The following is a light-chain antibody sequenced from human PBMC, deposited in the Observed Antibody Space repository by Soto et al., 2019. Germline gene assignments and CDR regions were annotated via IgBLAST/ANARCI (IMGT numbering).Light chain of an antibody. CDR2: DVN. CDR3: CSSAGSSTYV. J-gene: IGLJ1*01. V-gene: IGLV2-11*01. CDR1: SSDVGRFNY. Sequence: QSALTQPRSVSGSPGQSVTISCTGTSSDVGRFNYVTWYQQHPGKAPKLMIYDVNKRPSGVPDRFSGSKSGNTASLTISGLQDKDEADYFCCSSAGSSTYVFGPGTKVTVL.